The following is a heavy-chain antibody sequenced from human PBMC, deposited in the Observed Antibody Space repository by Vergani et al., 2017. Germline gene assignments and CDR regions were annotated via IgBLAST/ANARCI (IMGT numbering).Heavy chain of an antibody. D-gene: IGHD3-10*01. CDR3: AKQYLVSGNYLFDY. J-gene: IGHJ4*02. Sequence: EVQLLESGGSLVQPGGSLSLTCAASEFPFSNYAMNWVRPAPGKGLDWVSGISGSGVSAYYTDSVKGRFTISRDNSKNMLFLQMNNLRTEDTAIYYCAKQYLVSGNYLFDYWGQGTLVTVSS. CDR2: ISGSGVSA. V-gene: IGHV3-23*01. CDR1: EFPFSNYA.